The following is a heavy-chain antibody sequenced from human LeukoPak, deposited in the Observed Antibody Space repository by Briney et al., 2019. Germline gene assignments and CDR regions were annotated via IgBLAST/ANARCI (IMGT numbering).Heavy chain of an antibody. D-gene: IGHD3-10*01. CDR2: INPNSGGT. CDR3: ARDLHYYGSGNYFFDC. Sequence: ASVKVSCKASGYTFTGYYLHWVRQAPGQGLEWMGRINPNSGGTNYAQKFQGRVTMTRDTSISTAYMELSSLTSDDTAVYYCARDLHYYGSGNYFFDCWGQGTLVTVSS. J-gene: IGHJ4*02. V-gene: IGHV1-2*06. CDR1: GYTFTGYY.